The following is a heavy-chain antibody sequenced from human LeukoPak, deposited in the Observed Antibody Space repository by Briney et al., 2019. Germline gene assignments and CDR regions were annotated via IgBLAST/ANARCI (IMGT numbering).Heavy chain of an antibody. J-gene: IGHJ4*02. V-gene: IGHV3-23*01. CDR2: ISGSGGST. Sequence: GGSLRLSCAASGFTFSSYAMSWVRQAPGKGLEWVSAISGSGGSTYYADSVKGRFTISRDNSKNTLYLLMNSLRAEDTAVYYCAKGDSGSYLAHTFDYWGQGTLVTVSS. CDR1: GFTFSSYA. D-gene: IGHD1-26*01. CDR3: AKGDSGSYLAHTFDY.